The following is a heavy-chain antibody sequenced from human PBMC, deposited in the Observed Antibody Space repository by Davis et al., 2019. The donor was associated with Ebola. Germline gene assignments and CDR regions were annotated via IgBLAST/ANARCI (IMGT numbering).Heavy chain of an antibody. CDR2: IYHSGST. V-gene: IGHV4-4*02. CDR1: GGSISSSNW. J-gene: IGHJ6*02. D-gene: IGHD3-10*01. Sequence: GSLRLSCAVSGGSISSSNWWSWVRQPPGKGLEWIGEIYHSGSTNYNPSLKSRVTISVDKSKNQFSLKLSSVTAADTAVYYCARAGWFGENYYYYGMDVWGQGTTVTVSS. CDR3: ARAGWFGENYYYYGMDV.